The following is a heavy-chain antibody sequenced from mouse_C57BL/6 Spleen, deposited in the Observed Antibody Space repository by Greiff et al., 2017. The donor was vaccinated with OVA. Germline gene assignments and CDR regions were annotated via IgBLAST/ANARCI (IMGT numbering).Heavy chain of an antibody. V-gene: IGHV1-18*01. CDR3: ARRTIVPYWYFDV. J-gene: IGHJ1*03. Sequence: VQLKESGPELVKPGASVKIPCKASGYTFTDYNMDWVKQSHGKSLEWIGDINPNNGGTIYNQKFKGKATLTVDKSSSTAYMELRSLTSEDTAVYYCARRTIVPYWYFDVWGTGTTVTVSS. CDR2: INPNNGGT. D-gene: IGHD2-12*01. CDR1: GYTFTDYN.